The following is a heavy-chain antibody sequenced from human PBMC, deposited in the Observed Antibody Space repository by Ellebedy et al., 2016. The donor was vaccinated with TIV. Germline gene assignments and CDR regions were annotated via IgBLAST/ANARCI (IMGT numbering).Heavy chain of an antibody. CDR2: ISTDGSST. CDR3: ARVLADSGLWLHFDY. CDR1: GFTLSSYW. D-gene: IGHD5-18*01. J-gene: IGHJ4*02. V-gene: IGHV3-74*01. Sequence: GGSLRLSCAASGFTLSSYWMHWVRQAPGKGLVWVSRISTDGSSTTYADSVKGRFTISRDNAKNTLYLQVNNLRDEDTAVYYCARVLADSGLWLHFDYWGQGTLVIVSS.